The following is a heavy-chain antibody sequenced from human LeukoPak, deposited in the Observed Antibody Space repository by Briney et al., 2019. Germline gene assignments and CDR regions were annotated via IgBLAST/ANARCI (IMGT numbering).Heavy chain of an antibody. CDR1: GHSISGYY. V-gene: IGHV4-4*07. D-gene: IGHD6-19*01. CDR3: ARGGLLIHGWFLDY. CDR2: VFTSGGY. J-gene: IGHJ4*02. Sequence: SATLSLTCTVIGHSISGYYWNWIRQPAGKGLEWIGRVFTSGGYNNNPSLRSRVTMSVDTSKNQFSLRLSSVTAADTAVYYCARGGLLIHGWFLDYWGQGALVTVSS.